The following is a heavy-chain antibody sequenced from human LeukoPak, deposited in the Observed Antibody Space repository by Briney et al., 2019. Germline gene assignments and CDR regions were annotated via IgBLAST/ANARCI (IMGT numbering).Heavy chain of an antibody. CDR2: IYPDDSDT. CDR3: ARGRDGYNYFDAFDI. Sequence: GESLKISCKGSGYSFTSYWIGWVRQMPGKGLEWMGIIYPDDSDTRYSPSFRGQVTISADQSISPAYLQWSSLKASDIAMYYCARGRDGYNYFDAFDIWGQGTMVTVSS. J-gene: IGHJ3*02. CDR1: GYSFTSYW. D-gene: IGHD5-24*01. V-gene: IGHV5-51*01.